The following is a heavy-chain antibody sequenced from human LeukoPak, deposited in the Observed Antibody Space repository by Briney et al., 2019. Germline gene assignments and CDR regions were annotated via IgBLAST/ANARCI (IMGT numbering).Heavy chain of an antibody. CDR3: ASEVATIYDY. J-gene: IGHJ4*02. D-gene: IGHD5-24*01. CDR1: GFTFTSYA. Sequence: PGGSLRLSCAVSGFTFTSYAISWVRQAPGKGLEWVAVISYDGSNKYYADSVKGRFTISRDNSKNTLYLQMNSLRAEDTAVYYCASEVATIYDYWGQGTLVTVSS. CDR2: ISYDGSNK. V-gene: IGHV3-30-3*01.